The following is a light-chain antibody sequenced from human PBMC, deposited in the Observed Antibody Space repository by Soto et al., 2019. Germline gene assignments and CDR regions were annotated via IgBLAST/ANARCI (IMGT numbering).Light chain of an antibody. CDR2: GAS. Sequence: EIVLTQSPGTLSLSPGERATLSCRASQSVRSGYLAWYQQKPGQAPRLLIYGASSRATGIPDRFSGSGSGTDFTLTISRLEPEDFAVYYCQQYGGSPTWTFGQGTKVEIK. J-gene: IGKJ1*01. CDR1: QSVRSGY. CDR3: QQYGGSPTWT. V-gene: IGKV3-20*01.